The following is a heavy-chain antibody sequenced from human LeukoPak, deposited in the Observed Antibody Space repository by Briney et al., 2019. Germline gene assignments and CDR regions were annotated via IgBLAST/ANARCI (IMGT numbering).Heavy chain of an antibody. CDR2: IKHDGSET. Sequence: GGSLRLSCAASGFSFSTYALHWVRQAPGKGLEWVANIKHDGSETFYVDSVKGRFTISRDNAKNSVFLDMNSLRAEDTAVYYCARAASGTSRDYWGQGTLVTVSS. D-gene: IGHD2-2*01. CDR1: GFSFSTYA. V-gene: IGHV3-7*04. J-gene: IGHJ4*02. CDR3: ARAASGTSRDY.